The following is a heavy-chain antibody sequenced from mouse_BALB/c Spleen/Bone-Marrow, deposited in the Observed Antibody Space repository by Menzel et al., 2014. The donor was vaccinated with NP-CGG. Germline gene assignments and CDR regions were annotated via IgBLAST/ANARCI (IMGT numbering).Heavy chain of an antibody. CDR2: ISDGGTYT. CDR1: GFTFRDYY. J-gene: IGHJ3*01. Sequence: EVKLVESGGGLVKPGGSLKLSCAASGFTFRDYYMYWVRQTPEKRLEWVATISDGGTYTYYSDSVKGQITISRDKAKNNMYLQMTSLMSEDTAMYRCVRDGDYRYAWFSYWGQGTLVTVSA. D-gene: IGHD2-14*01. V-gene: IGHV5-4*02. CDR3: VRDGDYRYAWFSY.